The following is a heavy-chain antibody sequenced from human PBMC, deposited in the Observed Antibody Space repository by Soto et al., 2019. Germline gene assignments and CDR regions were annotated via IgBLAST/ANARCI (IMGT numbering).Heavy chain of an antibody. Sequence: SETLSLTCIVSGGSISSYYWSWIRQPAGKGLEWIGRLYTSGSTNYNPSLKSRVTMSVDTSKNQFSLNLSSVTAEDTAVYYCAGMTGPKTYYYYYGMDVWGQGXTVTVSS. J-gene: IGHJ6*02. CDR3: AGMTGPKTYYYYYGMDV. D-gene: IGHD3-9*01. CDR2: LYTSGST. V-gene: IGHV4-4*07. CDR1: GGSISSYY.